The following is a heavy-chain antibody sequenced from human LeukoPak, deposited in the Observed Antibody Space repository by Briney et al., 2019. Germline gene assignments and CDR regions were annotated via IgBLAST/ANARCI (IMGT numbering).Heavy chain of an antibody. V-gene: IGHV3-23*01. J-gene: IGHJ4*02. D-gene: IGHD5-24*01. CDR2: VTFSGGST. Sequence: GGSLRLSCEASGFTFSGFAMTWVRQAPGKGLEWVSGVTFSGGSTWYADSVKGRFTISRDNSKNTLYLQMNSLRADDTALYYCAKGVEMASIDYFDYWGQGTLVTVSS. CDR3: AKGVEMASIDYFDY. CDR1: GFTFSGFA.